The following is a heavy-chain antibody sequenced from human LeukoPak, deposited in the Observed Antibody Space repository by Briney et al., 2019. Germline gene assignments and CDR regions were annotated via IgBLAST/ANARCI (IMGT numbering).Heavy chain of an antibody. D-gene: IGHD3-16*01. CDR3: ARESGITFGGPEDY. J-gene: IGHJ4*02. V-gene: IGHV3-20*01. Sequence: GGSLRLSCAASGFTFDDYGMSWVRQAPGKGLEWVSGINWNGGSTGYADSVKGRFTISRDNAKNSLYLQMNSLRAEDTALYHCARESGITFGGPEDYWGQGTLVTVSS. CDR1: GFTFDDYG. CDR2: INWNGGST.